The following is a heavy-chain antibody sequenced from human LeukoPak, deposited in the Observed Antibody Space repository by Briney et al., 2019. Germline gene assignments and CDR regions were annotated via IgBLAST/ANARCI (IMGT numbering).Heavy chain of an antibody. D-gene: IGHD2-15*01. Sequence: GGSLRLSCAASGFTFRQYGMHWVRQAPGKGLEWVAITSYDGSNEYYADSVKGRFTISRDNSKNTLYLQMNSLRTEDTAVYFCAKDGYCSAGSCYSNFFDYWGQGTLVTVSS. V-gene: IGHV3-30*18. CDR1: GFTFRQYG. CDR2: TSYDGSNE. J-gene: IGHJ4*02. CDR3: AKDGYCSAGSCYSNFFDY.